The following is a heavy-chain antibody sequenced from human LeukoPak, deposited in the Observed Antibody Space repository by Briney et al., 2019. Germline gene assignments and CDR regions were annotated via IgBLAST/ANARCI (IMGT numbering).Heavy chain of an antibody. Sequence: ASVRVSCKASGYTFTANYLFWVRQAPGQGLEWMGWINCNSGDIKYAQKVQERVTMTRDTSISTVYMDLSSLTSDDTAVYYCTREDYWGQGTPVTVSS. V-gene: IGHV1-2*02. CDR2: INCNSGDI. CDR3: TREDY. CDR1: GYTFTANY. J-gene: IGHJ4*02.